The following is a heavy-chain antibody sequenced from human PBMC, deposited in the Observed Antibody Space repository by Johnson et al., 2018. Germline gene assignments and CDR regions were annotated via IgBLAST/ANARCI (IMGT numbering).Heavy chain of an antibody. D-gene: IGHD2-15*01. CDR3: AKDMRTKRGGHFDS. CDR1: GFTFSTFA. V-gene: IGHV3-23*01. Sequence: EVQLLESGGGLVQPGGSLRLSCAASGFTFSTFAMAWVRQAPGKGLQWVAGVSDSGVKTDYAESVKGRFTISRDNSNDTLYLQMESLRAEDTARYYCAKDMRTKRGGHFDSWGQGTLVTVSS. CDR2: VSDSGVKT. J-gene: IGHJ4*02.